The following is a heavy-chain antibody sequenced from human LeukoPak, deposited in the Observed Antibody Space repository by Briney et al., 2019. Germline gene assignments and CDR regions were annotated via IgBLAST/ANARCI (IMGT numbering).Heavy chain of an antibody. V-gene: IGHV1-18*01. CDR3: ARDDLWFGELLYSRDYYYFDY. CDR2: ISGYNGNT. J-gene: IGHJ4*02. D-gene: IGHD3-10*01. CDR1: GYTFSSYG. Sequence: GASVKVSCKASGYTFSSYGISWVRQAPGQGLEWMGWISGYNGNTDYAQNLRGRVTMTTDTSTSTAYMELRSLRSDDTAVYYCARDDLWFGELLYSRDYYYFDYWGQGTLVTVSS.